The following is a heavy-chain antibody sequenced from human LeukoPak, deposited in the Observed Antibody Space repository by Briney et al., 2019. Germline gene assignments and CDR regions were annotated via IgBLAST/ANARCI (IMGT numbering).Heavy chain of an antibody. D-gene: IGHD6-13*01. Sequence: GASVKVSCKASGYTFTSYYMHWVRQAPGQGLEWMGIINPSGGSTSYAQKFQGRVTMTRDMSTSTVYMELSSLRSADTAVYYCARGEQQLVPSNWFDPWGQGTLVTVSS. CDR3: ARGEQQLVPSNWFDP. CDR2: INPSGGST. CDR1: GYTFTSYY. J-gene: IGHJ5*02. V-gene: IGHV1-46*01.